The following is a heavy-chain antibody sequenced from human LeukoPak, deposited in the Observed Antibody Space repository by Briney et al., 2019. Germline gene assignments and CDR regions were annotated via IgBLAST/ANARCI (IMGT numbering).Heavy chain of an antibody. J-gene: IGHJ6*02. D-gene: IGHD2-2*01. Sequence: GESLKISCKGFGYSFTSYWIGWVRQMPGKGLEWMGIIYPGDSDTRYSPSFQGQVTISADKSISTAYLQWSSLKASDTAMYYCARWGRYCSSTSCYELQYYYYGMDVWGQGTTVTVSS. CDR2: IYPGDSDT. CDR1: GYSFTSYW. CDR3: ARWGRYCSSTSCYELQYYYYGMDV. V-gene: IGHV5-51*01.